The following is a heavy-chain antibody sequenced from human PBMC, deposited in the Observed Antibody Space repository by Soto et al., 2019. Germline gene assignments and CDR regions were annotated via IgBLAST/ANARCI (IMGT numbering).Heavy chain of an antibody. CDR3: ARALPFWSGYSTFDY. CDR1: GYTFTGYY. CDR2: INPNNGGT. J-gene: IGHJ4*02. Sequence: QVQLVQSGAEVKKPGASVKVSRKASGYTFTGYYIHWVRQAPGQGLEWMGWINPNNGGTNYAQNFQGWVTMTRDTSISTAYMEVTRLKSDDTAVYYCARALPFWSGYSTFDYWGQGTLVTVSS. V-gene: IGHV1-2*04. D-gene: IGHD3-3*01.